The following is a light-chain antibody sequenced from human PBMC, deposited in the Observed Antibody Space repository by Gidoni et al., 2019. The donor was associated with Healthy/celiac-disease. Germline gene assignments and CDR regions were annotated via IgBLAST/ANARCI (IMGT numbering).Light chain of an antibody. V-gene: IGLV1-44*01. CDR3: AAWDDSLNGWV. Sequence: QSVLAQPPSASGTPWQKVTISCSGSSSNIGSNAVSWYQQVPATAPKLLTYSNNQRPSGVPDRFSGSKSGTSASLAISGLQSEDEADYYCAAWDDSLNGWVFGGGTKLTVL. CDR1: SSNIGSNA. J-gene: IGLJ3*02. CDR2: SNN.